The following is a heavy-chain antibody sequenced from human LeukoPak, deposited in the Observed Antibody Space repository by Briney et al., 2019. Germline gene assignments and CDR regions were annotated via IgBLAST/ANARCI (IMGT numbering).Heavy chain of an antibody. D-gene: IGHD3-10*01. CDR3: ARDPYGLGSYYTY. J-gene: IGHJ4*02. CDR1: GFTFSSYW. Sequence: GGSLRLSCAASGFTFSSYWMNWVRQAPGKGLEWVANIKQDGSEKYYVDSVKGRFTISSDNAKNSLYLQMNSLRAEDTAVYYCARDPYGLGSYYTYWGQGTLVTVSS. V-gene: IGHV3-7*01. CDR2: IKQDGSEK.